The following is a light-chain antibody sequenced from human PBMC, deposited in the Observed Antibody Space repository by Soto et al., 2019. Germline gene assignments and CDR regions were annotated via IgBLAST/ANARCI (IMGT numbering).Light chain of an antibody. J-gene: IGKJ3*01. Sequence: EIVLTQSPGTLSLSPGERATLSCRASQSVSTRYLAWYQQKPGQAPRLLIHGVSSRATGIPDRFSGSGSGTDFILTLSGLEPEDFAVYYCQQFGTSPLVTFGPGTQVDIK. CDR3: QQFGTSPLVT. CDR1: QSVSTRY. CDR2: GVS. V-gene: IGKV3-20*01.